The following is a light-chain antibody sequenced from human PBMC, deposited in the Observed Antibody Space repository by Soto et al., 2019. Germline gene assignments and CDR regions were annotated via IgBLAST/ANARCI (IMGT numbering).Light chain of an antibody. CDR3: QQYGSSPGT. Sequence: EIVLTQSPGTLSLSPGERATLSCRASQSVSSSYLAWYQQKPGQAPRLLIYGASSRATGIPDRFSGSGSGTDFTLTISRLETDDGAVYYCQQYGSSPGTFGQGTKVEIK. V-gene: IGKV3-20*01. CDR1: QSVSSSY. CDR2: GAS. J-gene: IGKJ1*01.